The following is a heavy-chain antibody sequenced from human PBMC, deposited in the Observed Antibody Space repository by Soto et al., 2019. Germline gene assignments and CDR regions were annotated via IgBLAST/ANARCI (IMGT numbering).Heavy chain of an antibody. CDR2: VSADGVSS. V-gene: IGHV3-23*01. CDR3: AKARQAPVGTHFFDL. Sequence: PGGSLRLSCEGSGFTFSSFAMGWVRQAPGKGLEWLSSVSADGVSSFSADSMRGRFRVSRDNSKNTLFLQMRFLRVEDTAVYYCAKARQAPVGTHFFDLWGQGTQVTVSS. J-gene: IGHJ4*02. CDR1: GFTFSSFA.